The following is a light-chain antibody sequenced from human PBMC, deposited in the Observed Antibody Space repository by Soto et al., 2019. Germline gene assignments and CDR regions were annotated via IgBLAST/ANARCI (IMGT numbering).Light chain of an antibody. CDR1: SSDVGGYNY. Sequence: VLTQPASVSGSPGQSITISCTGTSSDVGGYNYVSWYQQHPGKAPKLMIYDVSNRPSGVSNRFSGSKSGNTASLTISGLQAEDEADYYCSSYTSSSTYVVFGGGTQLTVL. CDR3: SSYTSSSTYVV. V-gene: IGLV2-14*01. CDR2: DVS. J-gene: IGLJ2*01.